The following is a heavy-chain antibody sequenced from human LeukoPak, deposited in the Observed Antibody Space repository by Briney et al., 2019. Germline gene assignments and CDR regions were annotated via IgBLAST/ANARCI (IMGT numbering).Heavy chain of an antibody. CDR3: ARLLRATITNVDY. V-gene: IGHV3-11*03. J-gene: IGHJ4*02. CDR2: ISSSSSYT. D-gene: IGHD5-12*01. Sequence: GGSLRLSCAASGFTFSEYYMSWIRQAPGKGPEWVSYISSSSSYTNYADSVKGRFTISRDNAKNSLYLQMYSLRAEDTAVYYCARLLRATITNVDYWGQGTLVTVSS. CDR1: GFTFSEYY.